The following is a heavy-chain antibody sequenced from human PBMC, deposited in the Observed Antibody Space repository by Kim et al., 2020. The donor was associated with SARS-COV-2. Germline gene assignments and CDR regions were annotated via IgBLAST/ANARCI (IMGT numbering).Heavy chain of an antibody. CDR3: ARLVLRYFDWRTRQYFQH. V-gene: IGHV4-34*01. Sequence: SETLSLTCAVYGGSFSGYYWSWIRQPPGKGLEWIGEINHSGSTNYNPSLKSRVTISVDTSKNQFSLKLSSVTAADTAVYYCARLVLRYFDWRTRQYFQHWGQGTLVTVSS. D-gene: IGHD3-9*01. CDR2: INHSGST. J-gene: IGHJ1*01. CDR1: GGSFSGYY.